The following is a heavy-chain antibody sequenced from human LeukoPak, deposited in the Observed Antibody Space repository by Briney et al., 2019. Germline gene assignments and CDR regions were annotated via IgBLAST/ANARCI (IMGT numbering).Heavy chain of an antibody. CDR1: GFTFSDYN. CDR2: ISSSSSYI. CDR3: ARDSYYYDSSGYGY. Sequence: GSLRLSCAASGFTFSDYNMNWVRQAPGKGLEWVSSISSSSSYIYYADSVKGRFTISRDNAKNSLYLQMNSLRAEDTAVYYCARDSYYYDSSGYGYWGQGTLVTVSS. D-gene: IGHD3-22*01. V-gene: IGHV3-21*01. J-gene: IGHJ4*02.